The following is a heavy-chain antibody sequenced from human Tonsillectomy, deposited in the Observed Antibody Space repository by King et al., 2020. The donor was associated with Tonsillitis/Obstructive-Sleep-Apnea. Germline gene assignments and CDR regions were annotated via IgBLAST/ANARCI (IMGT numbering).Heavy chain of an antibody. CDR2: IYYSGST. D-gene: IGHD6-19*01. J-gene: IGHJ4*02. CDR1: GGSISSYY. Sequence: QLQESGPGLVKPSETLSLTCTVSGGSISSYYWSWIRQPPGKGLEWIGYIYYSGSTNYNPSLKSRVTISVDTSKNQFSLKLSSVTAADTAVYYCARQYSSGWYYFDYWGQGTLVTVSS. V-gene: IGHV4-59*08. CDR3: ARQYSSGWYYFDY.